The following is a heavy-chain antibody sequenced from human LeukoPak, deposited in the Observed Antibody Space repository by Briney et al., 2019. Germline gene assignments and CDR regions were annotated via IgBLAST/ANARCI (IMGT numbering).Heavy chain of an antibody. CDR1: GGSFSGYY. D-gene: IGHD5-18*01. J-gene: IGHJ4*02. CDR2: IYYSGST. V-gene: IGHV4-31*11. CDR3: ARHVDTATFDY. Sequence: SETLSLTCAVYGGSFSGYYWSWIRQHPGKGLEWIGYIYYSGSTYYNPSLKSRVTISVDTSKNQFSLKLSSVTAADTAVYYCARHVDTATFDYWGQGTLVTVSS.